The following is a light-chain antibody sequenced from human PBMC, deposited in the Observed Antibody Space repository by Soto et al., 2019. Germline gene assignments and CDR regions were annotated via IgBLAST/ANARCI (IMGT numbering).Light chain of an antibody. Sequence: QAVVTQSPSASASLGASVKLTCTLSSGHSNYAIAWHQQQSEKGPRYLMKLNSDGSHSKGDGIPDRFSGSSSGAERYLTISSLQYEDAADYYCQTWGSGIVVFGGGTKLTVL. CDR2: LNSDGSH. J-gene: IGLJ2*01. V-gene: IGLV4-69*01. CDR1: SGHSNYA. CDR3: QTWGSGIVV.